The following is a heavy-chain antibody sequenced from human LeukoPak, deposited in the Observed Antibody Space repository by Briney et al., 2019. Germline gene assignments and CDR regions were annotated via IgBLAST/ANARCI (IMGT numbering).Heavy chain of an antibody. CDR2: IYYSGST. CDR1: GGSFSGYY. J-gene: IGHJ4*02. CDR3: AGSIAARYYFDY. Sequence: SETLSLTCAVYGGSFSGYYWSWIRQPPGKGLEWIGSIYYSGSTYYNPSLKSRVTISVDTSKNQFSLKLSSVTAADTAVYYCAGSIAARYYFDYWGQGTLVTVSS. D-gene: IGHD6-6*01. V-gene: IGHV4-34*01.